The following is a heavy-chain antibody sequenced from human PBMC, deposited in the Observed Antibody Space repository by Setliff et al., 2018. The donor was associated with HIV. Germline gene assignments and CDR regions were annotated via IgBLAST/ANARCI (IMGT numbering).Heavy chain of an antibody. V-gene: IGHV1-2*06. J-gene: IGHJ6*03. D-gene: IGHD2-8*01. CDR1: GYTFTGYY. CDR3: VRLTADRTNYYYYMDV. Sequence: GASVKVSCKASGYTFTGYYMHWVRQAPGQGLEWMGRINPNSGGTNYAQKFQGRVTMTRDTSISTAYMELSRLRSDDTAVYYCVRLTADRTNYYYYMDVWGKGTTVTVSS. CDR2: INPNSGGT.